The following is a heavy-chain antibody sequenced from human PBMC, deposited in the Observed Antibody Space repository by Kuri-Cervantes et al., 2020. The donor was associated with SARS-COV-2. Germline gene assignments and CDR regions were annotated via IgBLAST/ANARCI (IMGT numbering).Heavy chain of an antibody. D-gene: IGHD3-3*01. CDR2: IFHSGST. CDR3: ARVPGFGVVQPAIDY. J-gene: IGHJ4*02. CDR1: GYSISSGYY. V-gene: IGHV4-38-2*01. Sequence: SETLSLTCAVSGYSISSGYYWGWIRQPPGKGLEWIGSIFHSGSTYYNPSLKRRVTISVDTSQNQFSLKLSSVTAAYAAVYYCARVPGFGVVQPAIDYWGQGTLVTVSS.